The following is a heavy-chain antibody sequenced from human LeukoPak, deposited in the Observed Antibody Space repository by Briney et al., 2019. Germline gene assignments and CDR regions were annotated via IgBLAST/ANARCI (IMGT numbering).Heavy chain of an antibody. J-gene: IGHJ5*02. CDR1: GFTFSSYA. CDR2: ISGSGGST. D-gene: IGHD3-10*01. V-gene: IGHV3-23*01. Sequence: GGSLRLSCAASGFTFSSYAMSWVRQAPGKGLEWVSAISGSGGSTYYADSVKGRFTISRDNSKNTLYLQMNSLRAEDTAVYYCAKEGSITMVRGVIGGWFDPWGQGTLVTVSS. CDR3: AKEGSITMVRGVIGGWFDP.